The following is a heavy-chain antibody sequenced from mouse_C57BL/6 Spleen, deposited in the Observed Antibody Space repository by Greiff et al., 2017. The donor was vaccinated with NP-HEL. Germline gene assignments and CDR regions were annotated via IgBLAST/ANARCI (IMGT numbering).Heavy chain of an antibody. CDR3: ARGGDDYDCDY. CDR2: IYPGDGDT. J-gene: IGHJ2*01. Sequence: QVQLQQSGAELVKPGASVKISCKASGYAFSSYWMNWVKQRPGKGLEWIGQIYPGDGDTNYNGKFKGKATLTADKSSGTAYMQRSSLTSEDSAVYFGARGGDDYDCDYWGQGTTLTVSS. CDR1: GYAFSSYW. D-gene: IGHD2-4*01. V-gene: IGHV1-80*01.